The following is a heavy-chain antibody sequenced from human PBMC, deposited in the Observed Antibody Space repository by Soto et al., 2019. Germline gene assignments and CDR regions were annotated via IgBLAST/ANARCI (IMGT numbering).Heavy chain of an antibody. Sequence: GASVKVSCKASGGTFSSYAISWVRQAPGQGLEWMGGIIPIFGTANYAQKFQGRVTITADESTSTAYMELSSLRSEDTAVYYCARGYDSLGGPFDPWGQGXLVTVYS. D-gene: IGHD3-3*01. CDR2: IIPIFGTA. CDR3: ARGYDSLGGPFDP. V-gene: IGHV1-69*13. CDR1: GGTFSSYA. J-gene: IGHJ5*02.